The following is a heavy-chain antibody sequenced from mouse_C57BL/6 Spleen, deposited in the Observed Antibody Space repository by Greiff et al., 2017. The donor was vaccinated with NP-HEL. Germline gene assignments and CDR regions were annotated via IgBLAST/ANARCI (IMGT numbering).Heavy chain of an antibody. CDR1: GYTFTSYG. CDR3: ASSPITTVVPYAMDY. CDR2: IYPRSGNT. D-gene: IGHD1-1*01. Sequence: VQLQESGAELARPGASVKLSCKASGYTFTSYGISWVKQRPGQGLEWIGEIYPRSGNTYYNEKFKGKATLTADKSSSTAYMELRSLTSEDSAVYFCASSPITTVVPYAMDYWGQGTSVTVSS. V-gene: IGHV1-81*01. J-gene: IGHJ4*01.